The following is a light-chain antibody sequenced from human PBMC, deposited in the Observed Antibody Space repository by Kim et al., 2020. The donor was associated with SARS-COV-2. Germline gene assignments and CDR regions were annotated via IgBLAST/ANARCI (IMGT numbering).Light chain of an antibody. CDR3: QQYCISPRT. Sequence: EIVLTQSPGTLSLSPGERATLSCRASQSVSSSYLAWYQQKPGQAPRLLIYGASSRATGIPDRFSGSGSGTDFTLTISRLEPEDFAVYYCQQYCISPRTFGQGTKVDIK. CDR1: QSVSSSY. J-gene: IGKJ1*01. V-gene: IGKV3-20*01. CDR2: GAS.